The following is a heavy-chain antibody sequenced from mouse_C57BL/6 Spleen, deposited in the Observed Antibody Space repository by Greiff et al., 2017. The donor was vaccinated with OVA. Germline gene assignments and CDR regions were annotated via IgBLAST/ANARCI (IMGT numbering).Heavy chain of an antibody. CDR3: ARLGDGSHWYFDV. D-gene: IGHD2-3*01. CDR2: ISSGSSTI. CDR1: GFTFSDYG. J-gene: IGHJ1*03. Sequence: DVMLVESGGGLVQPGGSLKLSCAASGFTFSDYGMHWVRQAPEKGLEWVAYISSGSSTIYYADTVKGRFTISRDNAKNTLFLQMTSRRSEDTAMYYCARLGDGSHWYFDVWGTGTTVTVSS. V-gene: IGHV5-17*01.